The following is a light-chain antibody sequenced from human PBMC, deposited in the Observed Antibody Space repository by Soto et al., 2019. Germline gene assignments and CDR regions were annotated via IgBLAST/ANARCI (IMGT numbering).Light chain of an antibody. CDR1: QSVSSSY. Sequence: EIVLTXXXXTLSLSPGERATLSCRASQSVSSSYLAWYQQKPGQAPRLLIYGASSRATGIPDRFSGSGSGTDFTLTISRLEPEDFAVYYCQQYGNSPVTFGPGTKVDIK. CDR3: QQYGNSPVT. V-gene: IGKV3-20*01. J-gene: IGKJ3*01. CDR2: GAS.